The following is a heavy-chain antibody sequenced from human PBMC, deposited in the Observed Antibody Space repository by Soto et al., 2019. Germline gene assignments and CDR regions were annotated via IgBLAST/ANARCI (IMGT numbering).Heavy chain of an antibody. CDR3: ALSRAEDTAMPNFDY. D-gene: IGHD5-18*01. CDR2: IYWDDDK. CDR1: GFSLSTSGVG. V-gene: IGHV2-5*02. J-gene: IGHJ4*02. Sequence: SGPRGEPTQTLTLTCTFSGFSLSTSGVGVGWIRQPPGKALEWLALIYWDDDKRYSPSLKSRLTITKDTSKNQVVLTMTNMDPVDTATYYCALSRAEDTAMPNFDYWGQ.